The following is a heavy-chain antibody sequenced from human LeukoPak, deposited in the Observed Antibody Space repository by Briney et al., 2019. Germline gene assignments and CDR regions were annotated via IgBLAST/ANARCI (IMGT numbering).Heavy chain of an antibody. CDR1: GGSIRSYF. CDR2: IFYSGST. D-gene: IGHD4-23*01. J-gene: IGHJ5*02. Sequence: PSETLSLTCTVSGGSIRSYFWSWIRQPPGKGLEWIGYIFYSGSTYYNPSLKSRVTISVDTSKNQFSLKLTSVTAADTAVYYCARHDYGGNSAWFDPWGQGTPVTVCS. CDR3: ARHDYGGNSAWFDP. V-gene: IGHV4-59*01.